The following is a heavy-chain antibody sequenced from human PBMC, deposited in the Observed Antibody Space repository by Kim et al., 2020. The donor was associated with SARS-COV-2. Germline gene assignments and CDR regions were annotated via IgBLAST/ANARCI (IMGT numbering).Heavy chain of an antibody. CDR2: ISAYNGNT. CDR3: ARAGCSGGSCYFSYYGMDV. CDR1: GYTFTSYG. V-gene: IGHV1-18*01. Sequence: ASVKVSCKASGYTFTSYGISWVRQAPGQGLEWMGWISAYNGNTNYAQKLQGRVTMTTDTSTSTAYMELRSLRSDDTAVYYCARAGCSGGSCYFSYYGMDVWGQGTTVTVSS. D-gene: IGHD2-15*01. J-gene: IGHJ6*02.